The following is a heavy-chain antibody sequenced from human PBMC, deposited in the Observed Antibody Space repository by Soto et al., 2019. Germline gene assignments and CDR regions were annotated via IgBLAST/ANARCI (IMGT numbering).Heavy chain of an antibody. Sequence: GGSLRLSCAASGFSFGSYALSWARQAPGKGLEWVSTISGSDGKTFYADSVKGRFSISRDTSQNTLYLQMNSPRADDTAIYYCARWSYLDYWGQGTRVTVSS. J-gene: IGHJ4*02. CDR2: ISGSDGKT. D-gene: IGHD3-3*01. CDR3: ARWSYLDY. V-gene: IGHV3-23*01. CDR1: GFSFGSYA.